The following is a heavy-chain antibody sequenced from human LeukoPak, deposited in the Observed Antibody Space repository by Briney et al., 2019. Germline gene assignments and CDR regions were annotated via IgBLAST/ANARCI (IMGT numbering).Heavy chain of an antibody. Sequence: GRSLRLSCAASGFTFSSYGMHWVRQAPGKGLEWVAFIRYDGSNKYYADSVKGRFTISRDNSKNTLYLQMNSLRPEDTAVYYCAKDPSPHLRSDGAFDIWGQGTMVTVSS. CDR3: AKDPSPHLRSDGAFDI. CDR2: IRYDGSNK. CDR1: GFTFSSYG. V-gene: IGHV3-30*02. J-gene: IGHJ3*02. D-gene: IGHD3-3*01.